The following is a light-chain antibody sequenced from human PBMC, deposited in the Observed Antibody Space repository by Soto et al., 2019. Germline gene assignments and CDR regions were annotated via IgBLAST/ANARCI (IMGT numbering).Light chain of an antibody. CDR2: DVS. CDR3: SSYTTSSTQV. J-gene: IGLJ1*01. Sequence: QSALTQPASVSGSPGQSITISCTGTSCDIGVYNYVSWYQHHPGKAPKLIISDVSIRPSGVSDRFSGSKSGNTASLTISGLQAEDEADYYCSSYTTSSTQVFGTGTKLTVL. CDR1: SCDIGVYNY. V-gene: IGLV2-14*01.